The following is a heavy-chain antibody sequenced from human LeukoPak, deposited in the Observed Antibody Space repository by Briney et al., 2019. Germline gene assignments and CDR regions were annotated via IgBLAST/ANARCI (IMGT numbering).Heavy chain of an antibody. V-gene: IGHV3-33*01. CDR3: ASEVEYLYLFDY. J-gene: IGHJ4*02. CDR2: IWYDGSNK. Sequence: GRSLRPSCAASGFTFSSYGMHWVRQAPGKGLEWVAVIWYDGSNKYYADSVKGRFTISRDNSKNTLYLQMNSLRAEDTAVYYCASEVEYLYLFDYWGQGTLVTVSS. CDR1: GFTFSSYG. D-gene: IGHD2/OR15-2a*01.